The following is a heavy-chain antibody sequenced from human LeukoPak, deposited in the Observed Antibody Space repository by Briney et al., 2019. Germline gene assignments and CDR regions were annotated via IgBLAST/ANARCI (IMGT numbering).Heavy chain of an antibody. CDR2: ISYDGSNK. Sequence: GGSLRLSCAASGFTFSSYAMHWVRQAPGKGLEWVAVISYDGSNKYYADSVKGRFTISRDNSKNTLYLQMNSLRAEDTAVYYCAKERPLFHHTTTPVDPWGQGTLVTVSS. CDR3: AKERPLFHHTTTPVDP. V-gene: IGHV3-30-3*01. CDR1: GFTFSSYA. J-gene: IGHJ5*02. D-gene: IGHD1-1*01.